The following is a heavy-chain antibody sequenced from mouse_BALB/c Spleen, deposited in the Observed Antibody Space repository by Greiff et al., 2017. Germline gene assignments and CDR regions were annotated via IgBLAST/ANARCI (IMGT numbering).Heavy chain of an antibody. D-gene: IGHD2-2*01. CDR1: GFTFSSYA. V-gene: IGHV5-6-5*01. Sequence: EVNVVESGGGLVKPGGSLKLSCAASGFTFSSYAMSWVRQTPEKRLEWVASISSGGSTYYPDSVKGRFTISRDNARNILYLQMSSLRSEDTAMYYCARGGLYGYDYAMDYWGQGTSVTVSS. J-gene: IGHJ4*01. CDR2: ISSGGST. CDR3: ARGGLYGYDYAMDY.